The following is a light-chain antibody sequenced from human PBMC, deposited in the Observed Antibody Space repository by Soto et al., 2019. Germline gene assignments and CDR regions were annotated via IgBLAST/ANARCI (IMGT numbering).Light chain of an antibody. J-gene: IGKJ1*01. CDR1: QSLSSGY. Sequence: EIVLTQSPGTLSLSPGERVTLSCRASQSLSSGYLAWYQQKFGQAPRLLIYDASTRATGIPARFSGSGSGTEFTLTISSLQSEDFAVYYCQQYNNWLPRTFGQGTKVDIK. CDR3: QQYNNWLPRT. V-gene: IGKV3-15*01. CDR2: DAS.